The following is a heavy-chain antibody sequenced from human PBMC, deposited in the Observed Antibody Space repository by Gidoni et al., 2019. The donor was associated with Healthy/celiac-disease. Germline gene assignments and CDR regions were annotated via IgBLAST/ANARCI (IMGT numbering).Heavy chain of an antibody. D-gene: IGHD3-9*01. CDR2: ISGSGGST. Sequence: EVQLLESGGGLVQPGGSLRLSCAASGFTFSRYAMSWVRQAPGKGLEWVSAISGSGGSTYYADSVKGRFTISRDNSKNTLYLQMNSLRAEDTAVYYCAKEWVLRYFDWFDIPRGLDAFDIWGQGTMVTVSS. V-gene: IGHV3-23*01. CDR3: AKEWVLRYFDWFDIPRGLDAFDI. CDR1: GFTFSRYA. J-gene: IGHJ3*02.